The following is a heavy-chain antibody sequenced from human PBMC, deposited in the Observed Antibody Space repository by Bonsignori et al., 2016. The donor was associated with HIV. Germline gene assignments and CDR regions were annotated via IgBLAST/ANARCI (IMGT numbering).Heavy chain of an antibody. V-gene: IGHV3-30-3*01. J-gene: IGHJ4*02. D-gene: IGHD6-19*01. CDR3: ARDWGRQWLAYYFDY. Sequence: VRQAPGKGLEWVAVISYDGSNKYYADSVKGRFTISRDNSKNTLYLQMNSLRAEDTAVYYCARDWGRQWLAYYFDYWGQGTLVTVSS. CDR2: ISYDGSNK.